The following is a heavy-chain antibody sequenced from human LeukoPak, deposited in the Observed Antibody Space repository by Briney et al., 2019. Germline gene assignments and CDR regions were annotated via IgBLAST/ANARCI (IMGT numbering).Heavy chain of an antibody. J-gene: IGHJ4*02. V-gene: IGHV4-59*01. D-gene: IGHD4-11*01. CDR1: GGSISSYY. Sequence: SETLSLTCTVSGGSISSYYWSWIRQPPGKGLEWIGYIYYSGSTNYNPSLKSRVTISVDTSKNQFSLELSSVTAADTAVYYCARDRGAVTTYFDYWGQGTLVTVSS. CDR2: IYYSGST. CDR3: ARDRGAVTTYFDY.